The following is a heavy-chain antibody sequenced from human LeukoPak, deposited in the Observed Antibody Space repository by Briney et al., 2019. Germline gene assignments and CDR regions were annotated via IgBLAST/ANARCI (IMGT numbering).Heavy chain of an antibody. CDR3: ARDCSEDYGGNSIPFDP. D-gene: IGHD4-23*01. J-gene: IGHJ5*02. V-gene: IGHV3-11*01. Sequence: GGSLRLSCAASEFTFSDYYMSWIRQAPGKGLEWVSYISSSGSTIYYADSVKGRFTISRDNAKNSLYLQMNSLRAEDTAVYYCARDCSEDYGGNSIPFDPWGQGTLVTVSS. CDR1: EFTFSDYY. CDR2: ISSSGSTI.